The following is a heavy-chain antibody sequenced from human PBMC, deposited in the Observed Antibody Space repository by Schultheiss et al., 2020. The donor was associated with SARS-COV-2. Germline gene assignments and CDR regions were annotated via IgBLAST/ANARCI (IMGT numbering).Heavy chain of an antibody. J-gene: IGHJ5*02. V-gene: IGHV3-74*01. CDR3: ARDDGDSSGYYYH. CDR1: GFTLSNYW. Sequence: GGSLRLSCAASGFTLSNYWMHWVRQAPGKGLVWVSRINSDGSSTSYADSVKGRFTISRDNAKNTLYLQMNSLRAEDTAVYYCARDDGDSSGYYYHWGQGTLVTVSS. CDR2: INSDGSST. D-gene: IGHD3-22*01.